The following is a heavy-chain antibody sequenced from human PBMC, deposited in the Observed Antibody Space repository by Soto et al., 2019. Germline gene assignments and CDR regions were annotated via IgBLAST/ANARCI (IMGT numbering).Heavy chain of an antibody. V-gene: IGHV3-23*01. J-gene: IGHJ4*02. D-gene: IGHD2-2*01. Sequence: PGGSLRLSCAASGFTFSSYAMSWVRQAPGKGLEWVSAISGSGGSTYYADSVKGRFTISRDNSKNTLYLQMNSLRAEDTAVYYCAKASGLGVPAARYFDYWGQGTLVTVSS. CDR2: ISGSGGST. CDR3: AKASGLGVPAARYFDY. CDR1: GFTFSSYA.